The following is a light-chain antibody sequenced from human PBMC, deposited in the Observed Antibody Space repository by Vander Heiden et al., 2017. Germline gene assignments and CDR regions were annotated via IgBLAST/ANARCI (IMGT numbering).Light chain of an antibody. CDR1: SSNIGSNT. CDR3: TAWDDSLNVHYV. V-gene: IGLV1-44*01. Sequence: QSVLTQPPSASGTPGQRVTISCSGSSSNIGSNTVNWYQQLPGTAPKLLIYTNNQRPSGVPDRFSGSKSGTSASVAISGLQSEDEADYYCTAWDDSLNVHYVFGTGTKVTVL. CDR2: TNN. J-gene: IGLJ1*01.